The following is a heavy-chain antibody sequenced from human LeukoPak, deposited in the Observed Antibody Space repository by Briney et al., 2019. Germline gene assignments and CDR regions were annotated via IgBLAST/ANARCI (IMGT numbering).Heavy chain of an antibody. Sequence: PGGSLRLSCAASGFTFSDYYMSWIRQAPGKGLEWVSYTSSSGSTIYYADSVKGRFTISRDNAKNSLYLQMNSLRAEDTAVYYCARIDCSSTSCYGLLIDYWGQGTLVTVSS. D-gene: IGHD2-2*01. CDR2: TSSSGSTI. CDR1: GFTFSDYY. J-gene: IGHJ4*02. CDR3: ARIDCSSTSCYGLLIDY. V-gene: IGHV3-11*01.